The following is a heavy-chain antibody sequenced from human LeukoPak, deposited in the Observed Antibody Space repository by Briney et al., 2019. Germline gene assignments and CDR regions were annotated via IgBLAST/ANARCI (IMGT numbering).Heavy chain of an antibody. CDR3: AKDSSVFHYDSRNLDY. V-gene: IGHV3-23*01. CDR2: IDASGDTT. CDR1: GFIFRNYG. D-gene: IGHD3-22*01. J-gene: IGHJ4*02. Sequence: GGSLRLSCAASGFIFRNYGMGWVRQVAGKGLEWVSSIDASGDTTHYADSVKGRFTTSRDNSKNTLYLQMNSLRAEDTAVFYCAKDSSVFHYDSRNLDYWGQGTLVTVSS.